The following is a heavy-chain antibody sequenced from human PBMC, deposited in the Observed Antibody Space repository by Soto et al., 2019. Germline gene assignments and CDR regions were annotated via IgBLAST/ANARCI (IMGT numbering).Heavy chain of an antibody. CDR1: GGSISSGGYY. CDR2: IYYSGST. D-gene: IGHD3-16*01. J-gene: IGHJ5*02. V-gene: IGHV4-31*03. CDR3: ARDGGRGVSYNWFDP. Sequence: QVQLQESGPGLMKPSQTLSLTCTVSGGSISSGGYYWSWIRQHPGKGLEWIGYIYYSGSTYYNPSLKSRVTISVDTSKNQFSLKLSSVTAADTAVYYCARDGGRGVSYNWFDPWGQGTLVTVSS.